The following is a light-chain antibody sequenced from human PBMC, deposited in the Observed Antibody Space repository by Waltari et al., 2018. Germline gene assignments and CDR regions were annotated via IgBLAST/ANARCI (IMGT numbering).Light chain of an antibody. CDR1: QSISRF. CDR3: QKYGSLPAT. CDR2: DAS. Sequence: EIMLTQSPGTLSLSPGERATLSCRASQSISRFLAWSQQKPGQAPRLLIYDASTRATGIPDRFSGSGSGTDFSLTISRLEPEDIAVYYCQKYGSLPATFGQGTKVEIK. J-gene: IGKJ1*01. V-gene: IGKV3-20*01.